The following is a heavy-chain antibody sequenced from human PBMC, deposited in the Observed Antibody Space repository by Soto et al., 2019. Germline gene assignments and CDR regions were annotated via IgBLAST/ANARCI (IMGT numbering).Heavy chain of an antibody. CDR1: GGSISSSSYY. Sequence: SETLSLTCTVSGGSISSSSYYWGSIRQPPGKGLEWIGSIYYSGSTCYNPSLKSRVTISVDTSKNQFSLKLSSVTAADTAVYYCASIIMITFGGVIAYAFDIWGQGTMVTVSS. CDR2: IYYSGST. V-gene: IGHV4-39*01. D-gene: IGHD3-16*02. CDR3: ASIIMITFGGVIAYAFDI. J-gene: IGHJ3*02.